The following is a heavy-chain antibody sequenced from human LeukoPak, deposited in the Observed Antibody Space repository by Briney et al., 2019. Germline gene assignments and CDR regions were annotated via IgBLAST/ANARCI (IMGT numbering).Heavy chain of an antibody. CDR3: ARREVGIAAAMDV. V-gene: IGHV5-51*01. CDR1: GYSFTSYW. D-gene: IGHD6-6*01. CDR2: IYPGDSDT. Sequence: GESLKISCKGSGYSFTSYWIGWVRQMPGKGLEWTGIIYPGDSDTRYSPSFQGQVTISADKSISTAYLQWSSLKASDTAMYYCARREVGIAAAMDVWGKGTTVTVSS. J-gene: IGHJ6*03.